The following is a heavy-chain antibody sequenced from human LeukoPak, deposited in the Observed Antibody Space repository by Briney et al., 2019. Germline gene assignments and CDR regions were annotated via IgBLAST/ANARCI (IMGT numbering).Heavy chain of an antibody. CDR3: ARRDSSTSGALDP. CDR2: IHYSGST. Sequence: SETLSLTCAVSGGSISSSIYYWGWIRQPPGKGLEWIGSIHYSGSTYYVPSLKSRVTISVDTSKNHFSLQLSSVTAADTAVYFCARRDSSTSGALDPWGQGTLVTVSS. J-gene: IGHJ5*02. D-gene: IGHD6-13*01. CDR1: GGSISSSIYY. V-gene: IGHV4-39*02.